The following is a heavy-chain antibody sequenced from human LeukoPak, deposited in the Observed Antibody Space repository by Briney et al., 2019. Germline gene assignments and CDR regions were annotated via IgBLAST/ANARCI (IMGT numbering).Heavy chain of an antibody. D-gene: IGHD1-26*01. V-gene: IGHV3-23*01. Sequence: GGSLRLSCAASGFTFSSYAMSWVRQAPGKGLEWVSTISGGGGSTYYADSVKGRFTISRDNSKNTPYLQMNSLRAEDTAVYYCAKGTPSGSYYWGQGTLVTVSS. CDR2: ISGGGGST. CDR3: AKGTPSGSYY. J-gene: IGHJ4*02. CDR1: GFTFSSYA.